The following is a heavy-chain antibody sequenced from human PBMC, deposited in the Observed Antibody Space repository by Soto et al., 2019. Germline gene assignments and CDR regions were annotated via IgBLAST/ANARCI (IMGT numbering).Heavy chain of an antibody. CDR1: GFTFISYS. J-gene: IGHJ4*02. CDR3: ARELIGVVQADNFDY. Sequence: GGSLRLSCAASGFTFISYSMNWVLQAPGKGLEWVSYISSSSSTIYYADSVKGRFTISRDNAKNSLYLQMNSLRAEDTAVYYCARELIGVVQADNFDYWGQGTRVTVSS. V-gene: IGHV3-48*01. CDR2: ISSSSSTI. D-gene: IGHD2-2*01.